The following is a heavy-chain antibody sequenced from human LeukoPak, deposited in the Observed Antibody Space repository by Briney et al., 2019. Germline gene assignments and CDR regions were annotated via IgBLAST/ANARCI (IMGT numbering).Heavy chain of an antibody. V-gene: IGHV3-48*04. D-gene: IGHD6-25*01. Sequence: GGSLRLSCEASQFTFSSYSMNWVRQAPGKGLEWVSYISSGSNNKDYADSVKGRFTISRDNAKNSLSLQMNSLRAEDTAVYYCARGDGPGRRPLDIWGQGTMVTVSS. CDR2: ISSGSNNK. CDR3: ARGDGPGRRPLDI. CDR1: QFTFSSYS. J-gene: IGHJ3*02.